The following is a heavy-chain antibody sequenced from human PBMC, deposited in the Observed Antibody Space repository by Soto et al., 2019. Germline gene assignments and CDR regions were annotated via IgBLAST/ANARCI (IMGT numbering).Heavy chain of an antibody. CDR1: GFTFSEYY. CDR3: ASTMGYSSSWYGY. J-gene: IGHJ4*02. Sequence: GGSLRLSCEASGFTFSEYYMSWIRQAPGKGLEWVSYISGSSTYINYAESVKGRFAISRDNAKNSLYLQMNSLRAEDTAVYYCASTMGYSSSWYGYWGQGTLVTVSS. V-gene: IGHV3-11*06. D-gene: IGHD6-13*01. CDR2: ISGSSTYI.